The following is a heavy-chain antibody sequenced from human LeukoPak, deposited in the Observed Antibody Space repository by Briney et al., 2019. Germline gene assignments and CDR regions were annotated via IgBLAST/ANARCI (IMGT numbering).Heavy chain of an antibody. CDR1: GFTFDDYA. V-gene: IGHV3-9*01. CDR2: ISWNSGSI. CDR3: ARDRRYGSDKYYYYYYMDV. D-gene: IGHD3-10*01. J-gene: IGHJ6*03. Sequence: GGSLRLSCAASGFTFDDYAMHWVRQAPGKGLEWVSGISWNSGSIGYADSVKGRFTISRDNAKSSLYLQMNSLRAEDTAVYYCARDRRYGSDKYYYYYYMDVWGKGTTVTVSS.